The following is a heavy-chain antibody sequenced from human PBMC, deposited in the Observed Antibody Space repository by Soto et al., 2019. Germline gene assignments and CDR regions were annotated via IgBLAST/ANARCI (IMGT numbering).Heavy chain of an antibody. CDR3: SRDMEIGQRGYGQSKV. V-gene: IGHV4-59*01. CDR1: AGALSSYY. J-gene: IGHJ3*01. CDR2: VYFSGST. D-gene: IGHD5-12*01. Sequence: PSETLSLTCTTSAGALSSYYWCWIRQRPGKGLEWIGYVYFSGSTIYNPFLKSRVLIYIDTSQNQFSLELTSVSAADTAVYDCSRDMEIGQRGYGQSKVCGPVKTVTV.